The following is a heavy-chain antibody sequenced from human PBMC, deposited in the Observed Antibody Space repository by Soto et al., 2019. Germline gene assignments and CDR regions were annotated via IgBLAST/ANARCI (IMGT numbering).Heavy chain of an antibody. CDR2: TYYRSKWYI. V-gene: IGHV6-1*01. Sequence: SQTLSLPFAISGDSVSSKSAAWNCIRQSPSRGLEWLGRTYYRSKWYIEYAVSVKSRITINPDTSKNLFSLQLNSVTPDDTAMYYCARTQSVYDYWGQGTQVTVSS. J-gene: IGHJ4*02. CDR1: GDSVSSKSAA. CDR3: ARTQSVYDY.